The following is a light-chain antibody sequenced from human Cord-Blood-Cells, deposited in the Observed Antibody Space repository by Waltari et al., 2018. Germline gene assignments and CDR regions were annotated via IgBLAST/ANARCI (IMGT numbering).Light chain of an antibody. CDR1: QSISSW. V-gene: IGKV1-5*01. Sequence: EIQMTPSPSTLSASVGDRVTITCRASQSISSWLAWYQQKPGKAPNLLIYDASSLESGVPSRFSGSGSGTEFTLTISSLQPDDFATYYCQQYNSYPWTFGQGTKVEIK. CDR2: DAS. CDR3: QQYNSYPWT. J-gene: IGKJ1*01.